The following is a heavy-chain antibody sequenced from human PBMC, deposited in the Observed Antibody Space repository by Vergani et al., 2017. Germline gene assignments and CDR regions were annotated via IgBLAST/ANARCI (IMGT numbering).Heavy chain of an antibody. J-gene: IGHJ6*03. CDR1: GGFFTSYH. CDR2: IDHTGRP. CDR3: ARVNTETNGHLYYYYYMDV. V-gene: IGHV4-34*01. D-gene: IGHD4-11*01. Sequence: QVQLQQWGGGLLKPSETLSLTCVVHGGFFTSYHWTWIRQSPGEGLEWVGDIDHTGRPDYNPSLKSRLTMSVDKSRNQFSLTLNSVTATDTAIYFCARVNTETNGHLYYYYYMDVWGQGTAVTVS.